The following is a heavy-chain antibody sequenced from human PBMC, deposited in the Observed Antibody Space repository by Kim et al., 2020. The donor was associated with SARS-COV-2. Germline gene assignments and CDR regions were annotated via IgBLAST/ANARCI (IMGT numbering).Heavy chain of an antibody. CDR1: GFSITNYA. CDR2: LSGSGSAI. CDR3: AKKATAGTFNWFDP. Sequence: GGSLRLSCAAFGFSITNYAMNWVRQAPGKGLEWVSTLSGSGSAIHYADSVKGRFTISRDTSTNTLYLQLNSLRAEDTAVYYCAKKATAGTFNWFDPWGRG. V-gene: IGHV3-23*01. J-gene: IGHJ5*02. D-gene: IGHD3-16*01.